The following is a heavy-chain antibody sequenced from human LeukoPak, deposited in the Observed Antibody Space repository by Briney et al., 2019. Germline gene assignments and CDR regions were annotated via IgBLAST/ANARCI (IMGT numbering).Heavy chain of an antibody. Sequence: GGSLRLSCSASGFTFSSYAMHWVRQAPGKGLEYVSAISSNGGSTYCADSVKGRFTISRDNSKNTLYLQMSSLRAEDTAVYYCVKTPTGGSGWGWFDPWGQGTLVTVSS. D-gene: IGHD6-19*01. CDR1: GFTFSSYA. V-gene: IGHV3-64D*06. J-gene: IGHJ5*02. CDR3: VKTPTGGSGWGWFDP. CDR2: ISSNGGST.